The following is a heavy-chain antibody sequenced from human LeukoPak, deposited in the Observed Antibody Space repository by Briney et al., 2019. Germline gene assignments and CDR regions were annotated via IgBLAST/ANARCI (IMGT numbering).Heavy chain of an antibody. CDR1: GGSISSSSYY. J-gene: IGHJ5*02. D-gene: IGHD1-26*01. Sequence: SETLSLTCTVSGGSISSSSYYWGWIRQPPGTGREWIGSIYYSGSTYYNPSLKSRVTISVDTSKNQFSLKLSSVTAADTAVYYCARSRSGSHTGWFDPWGQGTLVTVSS. V-gene: IGHV4-39*01. CDR3: ARSRSGSHTGWFDP. CDR2: IYYSGST.